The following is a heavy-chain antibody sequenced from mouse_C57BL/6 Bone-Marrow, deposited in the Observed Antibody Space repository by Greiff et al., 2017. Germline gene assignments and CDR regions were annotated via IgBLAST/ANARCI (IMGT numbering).Heavy chain of an antibody. Sequence: EVQLVESGPELVKPGASVKISCKASGYSFTGYYMNWVKQSPEKSLEWIGEINPSTGGTTYNQKFKAKATLTVDKSSSTAYMQLKSLTSEDSAVYYCARNRGYGNYGTLNDVWGTGTTVTGAS. D-gene: IGHD2-10*02. J-gene: IGHJ1*03. CDR1: GYSFTGYY. CDR2: INPSTGGT. V-gene: IGHV1-42*01. CDR3: ARNRGYGNYGTLNDV.